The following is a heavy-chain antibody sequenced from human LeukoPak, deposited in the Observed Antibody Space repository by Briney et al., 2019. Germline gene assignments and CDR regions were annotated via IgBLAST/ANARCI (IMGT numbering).Heavy chain of an antibody. CDR2: IFSGGST. D-gene: IGHD2-2*01. J-gene: IGHJ6*02. CDR1: GGSISSYY. CDR3: ARGVCTSSYCYAGDYGMDV. V-gene: IGHV4-59*08. Sequence: PSETLSLTCTVSGGSISSYYWSWIRQPPGKGLEWIGYIFSGGSTNYNPSLKSRTTISLDTSKSQFSLTVSSVTAANTAVYYCARGVCTSSYCYAGDYGMDVWGQGTTVTVSS.